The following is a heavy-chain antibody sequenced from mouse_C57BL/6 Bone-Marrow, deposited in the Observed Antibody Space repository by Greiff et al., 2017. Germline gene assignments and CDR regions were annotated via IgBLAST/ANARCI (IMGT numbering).Heavy chain of an antibody. Sequence: QVQLQQPGAELVKPGASVKLSCKASGYTFTSYWMHWVKQRPGRGLEWIGRIDPNSGGTKYNEKFKSKATLTVDKPSSTAYMQLSSLTSEDSAVYYWARSRRSRRGGAIDYWGQGTSVTVSS. D-gene: IGHD2-4*01. CDR3: ARSRRSRRGGAIDY. V-gene: IGHV1-72*01. J-gene: IGHJ4*01. CDR1: GYTFTSYW. CDR2: IDPNSGGT.